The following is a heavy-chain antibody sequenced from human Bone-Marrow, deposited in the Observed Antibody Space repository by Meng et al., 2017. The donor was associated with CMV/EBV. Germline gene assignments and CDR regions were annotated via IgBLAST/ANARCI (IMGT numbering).Heavy chain of an antibody. CDR1: GFTFSSYG. J-gene: IGHJ3*02. V-gene: IGHV3-33*01. CDR2: IWYDGSNK. CDR3: ARWRYCGGDCLDAFDI. D-gene: IGHD2-21*01. Sequence: GGSLRLSCAASGFTFSSYGMHWVRQAPGKGLEWVAVIWYDGSNKYYADSVKGRFTISRDNSKNTLYLQMNSLRAEDTAVYYCARWRYCGGDCLDAFDIWGQGTMVTVSS.